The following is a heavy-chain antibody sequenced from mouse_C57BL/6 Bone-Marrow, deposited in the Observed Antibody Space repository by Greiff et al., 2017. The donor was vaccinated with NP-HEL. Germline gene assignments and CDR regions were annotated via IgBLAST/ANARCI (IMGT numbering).Heavy chain of an antibody. J-gene: IGHJ4*01. CDR2: ISSGGSYT. Sequence: EVNLVESGGDLVKPGGSLKLSCAASGFTFSSYGMSWVRQTPDKRLEWVATISSGGSYTYYPDSVKGRFTISRDNAKNTLYLQMSSLKSEDTAMYYCARILWSMDYWGQGTSVTVSS. D-gene: IGHD1-1*02. CDR1: GFTFSSYG. CDR3: ARILWSMDY. V-gene: IGHV5-6*01.